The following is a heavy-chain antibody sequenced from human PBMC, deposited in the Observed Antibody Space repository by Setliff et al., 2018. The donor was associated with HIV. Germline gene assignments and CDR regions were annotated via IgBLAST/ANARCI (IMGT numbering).Heavy chain of an antibody. CDR3: ARDQSIAARYLFDP. V-gene: IGHV4-61*09. J-gene: IGHJ5*02. CDR2: VYTSGTT. D-gene: IGHD6-6*01. CDR1: GDFISSSSYY. Sequence: PSETLSLTCTVFGDFISSSSYYWAWIRQPPGKGLEWIGHVYTSGTTNYNPSLRSRVTISLDTSKNQFSLKLTSVTAADTAVYYCARDQSIAARYLFDPWGHGTLVTVSS.